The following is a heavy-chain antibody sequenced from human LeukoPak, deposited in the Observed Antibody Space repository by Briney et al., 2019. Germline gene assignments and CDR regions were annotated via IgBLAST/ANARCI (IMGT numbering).Heavy chain of an antibody. CDR2: ISTGGSTI. V-gene: IGHV3-11*04. CDR1: GFTFSDYY. Sequence: GGSLRLSCAASGFTFSDYYMSWIRQAPGKGLEWVSYISTGGSTIYYADSVRGRLTISRDNTKNSLFLQMNSLRVEDTAIYYCARDVGTSSNWFDPWGQGTLVTVSS. D-gene: IGHD6-6*01. CDR3: ARDVGTSSNWFDP. J-gene: IGHJ5*02.